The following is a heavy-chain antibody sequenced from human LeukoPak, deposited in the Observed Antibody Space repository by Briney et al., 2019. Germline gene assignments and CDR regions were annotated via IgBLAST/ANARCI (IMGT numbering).Heavy chain of an antibody. CDR2: IFDGGVIN. D-gene: IGHD2-15*01. Sequence: GESLRLSCAASGFTFSRYGIHWVRQAPGKGLEWVAVIFDGGVINYYADSVKGRFTISRDNSKNTLYLQMISLRAEDTAVYYCAKDTCSGGSCYYYYGMDVWGQGTTVTVPS. V-gene: IGHV3-30*18. J-gene: IGHJ6*02. CDR3: AKDTCSGGSCYYYYGMDV. CDR1: GFTFSRYG.